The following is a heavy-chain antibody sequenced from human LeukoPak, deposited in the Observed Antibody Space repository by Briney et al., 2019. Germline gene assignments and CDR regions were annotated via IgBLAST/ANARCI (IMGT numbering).Heavy chain of an antibody. V-gene: IGHV3-23*01. J-gene: IGHJ4*02. CDR2: ISGSGGST. CDR3: AKNMRGYSYGIDY. Sequence: GGPLRLSCAASGFSFSNYAMTWVRQAPGKGLEWVSAISGSGGSTYYADSVKGRVTISRDNSKNTLYLQMNSLRAEDTAVYYCAKNMRGYSYGIDYWGQGTLVTVSS. CDR1: GFSFSNYA. D-gene: IGHD5-18*01.